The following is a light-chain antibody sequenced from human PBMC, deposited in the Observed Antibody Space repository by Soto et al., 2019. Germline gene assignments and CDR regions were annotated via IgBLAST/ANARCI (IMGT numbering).Light chain of an antibody. CDR1: QSVKSSY. CDR3: QQYNNWPLT. Sequence: EIVLTQSPGTVSLSPGERATLPCRASQSVKSSYLAWYQHKPGQAPRLLIYGTSTRATGISARISGSGSGTEFTLTISSLQSEDFAVYYCQQYNNWPLTFGGGTKVDIK. V-gene: IGKV3-15*01. CDR2: GTS. J-gene: IGKJ4*01.